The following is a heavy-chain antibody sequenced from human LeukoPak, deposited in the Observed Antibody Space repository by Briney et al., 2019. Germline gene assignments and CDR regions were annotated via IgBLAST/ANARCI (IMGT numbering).Heavy chain of an antibody. Sequence: SQTLSLTCTVSGGSISSTSYYWSWIRQPPGKGLEWIGYIYYSGSTNYNPSLKSRVTISVDTSKNQFSLKLSSVTAADTAVYYCARGEGIAPVDYWGQGTLVTVSS. CDR1: GGSISSTSYY. J-gene: IGHJ4*02. CDR2: IYYSGST. D-gene: IGHD6-13*01. V-gene: IGHV4-61*01. CDR3: ARGEGIAPVDY.